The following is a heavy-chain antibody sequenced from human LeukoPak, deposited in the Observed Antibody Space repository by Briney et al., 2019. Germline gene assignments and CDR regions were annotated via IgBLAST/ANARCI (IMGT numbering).Heavy chain of an antibody. CDR3: ARGLGSSSSSDAFDI. CDR1: GFTFSSYS. J-gene: IGHJ3*02. D-gene: IGHD6-6*01. V-gene: IGHV3-21*01. Sequence: GGSPRLSCAASGFTFSSYSMNWVRQAPGKGLEWVSSISSSSSYIYCADSVKGRFTISRDNARNSLYLQMNSLRAEDTAVYYCARGLGSSSSSDAFDIWGQGTMVTVSS. CDR2: ISSSSSYI.